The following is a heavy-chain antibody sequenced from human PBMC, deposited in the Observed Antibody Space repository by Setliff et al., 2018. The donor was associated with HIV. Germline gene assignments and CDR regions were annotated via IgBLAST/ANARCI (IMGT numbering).Heavy chain of an antibody. Sequence: SETLSLTCTVSGDSISSSIYYWGWVRLPPGKGLEWIGGIYYTGSPFYNPSLESRVTISVDTSNNQFSLKLSSVTAADTAVYYCARGGGTSSPIDYHYYIDVWGKGTTVTVSS. J-gene: IGHJ6*03. V-gene: IGHV4-39*01. CDR3: ARGGGTSSPIDYHYYIDV. D-gene: IGHD6-6*01. CDR2: IYYTGSP. CDR1: GDSISSSIYY.